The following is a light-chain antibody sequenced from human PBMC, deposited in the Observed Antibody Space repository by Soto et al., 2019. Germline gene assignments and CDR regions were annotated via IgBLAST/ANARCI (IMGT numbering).Light chain of an antibody. V-gene: IGKV3D-15*01. CDR2: DAS. CDR1: QSVSSN. J-gene: IGKJ4*01. CDR3: QQYNNWPLT. Sequence: EIVMTQSPATLSVSPGERATLSCRASQSVSSNLAWYQQKPGQAPRLLIYDASSRATGIPARFSGSGSGTDFTLTISSLQSEDFAVYYCQQYNNWPLTFGGGTKVDI.